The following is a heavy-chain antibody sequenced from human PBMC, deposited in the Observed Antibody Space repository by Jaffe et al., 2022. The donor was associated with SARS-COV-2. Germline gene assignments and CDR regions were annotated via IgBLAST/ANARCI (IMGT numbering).Heavy chain of an antibody. CDR1: GFTFSSYA. CDR2: ISGSGGSTYYA. D-gene: IGHD3-22*01. Sequence: EVQLLESGGGSVQPGGSLRLSCAASGFTFSSYAMNWVRQAPGKGLEWVSAISGSGGSTYYAYYADSVKGRFTISRDNSKNTLYLQMNSLRAEDTAVYYCANLLSSGHIRPGTPTSDYWGQGTLVTVSS. J-gene: IGHJ4*02. CDR3: ANLLSSGHIRPGTPTSDY. V-gene: IGHV3-23*01.